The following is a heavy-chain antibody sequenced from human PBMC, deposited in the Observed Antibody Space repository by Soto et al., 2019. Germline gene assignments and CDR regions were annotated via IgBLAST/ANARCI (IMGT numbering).Heavy chain of an antibody. Sequence: GGSLRLSCAASGFTFSSYGMHWVRQAPGKGLEWVAVIWYDGSNKYYADSVKGRFTISRDNSKNTLYLQRNSLRAEDTAVYYCASWRYFDWSTNHTYDAFDIWGQGTMVTVSS. D-gene: IGHD3-9*01. CDR2: IWYDGSNK. J-gene: IGHJ3*02. CDR1: GFTFSSYG. CDR3: ASWRYFDWSTNHTYDAFDI. V-gene: IGHV3-33*01.